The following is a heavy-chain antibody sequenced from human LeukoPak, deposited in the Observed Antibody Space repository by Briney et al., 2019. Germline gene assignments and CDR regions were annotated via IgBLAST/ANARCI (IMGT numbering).Heavy chain of an antibody. Sequence: GASVKVSCKASGYTFTNYAISWVRQAPGQGLEWMGGIIPIFGTANYAQKFQGRVTITADESTSTAYMELSSLRSEDTAVYYCARLSNYYDSSGYSSFDYWGQGTLVTVSS. CDR1: GYTFTNYA. J-gene: IGHJ4*02. D-gene: IGHD3-22*01. CDR3: ARLSNYYDSSGYSSFDY. CDR2: IIPIFGTA. V-gene: IGHV1-69*13.